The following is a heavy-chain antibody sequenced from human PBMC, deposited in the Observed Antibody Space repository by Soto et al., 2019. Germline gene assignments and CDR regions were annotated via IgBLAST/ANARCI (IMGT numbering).Heavy chain of an antibody. Sequence: GGSLRLSCAASGFTFDDYAMHWVRQAPGKGLEWVSGISWNNGSIGYADSVQGRFNISRDNDKNSLYLQMNRLRAEDTALYYCAKDGDERSYYYYYMDVWGKGTTVTVSS. J-gene: IGHJ6*03. CDR3: AKDGDERSYYYYYMDV. D-gene: IGHD1-1*01. V-gene: IGHV3-9*01. CDR2: ISWNNGSI. CDR1: GFTFDDYA.